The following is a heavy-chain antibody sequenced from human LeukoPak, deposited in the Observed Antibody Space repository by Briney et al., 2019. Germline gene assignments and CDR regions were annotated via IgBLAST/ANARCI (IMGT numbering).Heavy chain of an antibody. J-gene: IGHJ6*03. V-gene: IGHV3-30*02. Sequence: GGSLRLSCAASGFTVSSNYMSWVRQAPGKGLEWVAFIRYDGSNKYYADSVKGRFTISRDNSKNTLYLQMNSLRTEDTAVYYCAKGRGDYYYYMDVWGKGTTVTVSS. CDR1: GFTVSSNY. CDR2: IRYDGSNK. CDR3: AKGRGDYYYYMDV.